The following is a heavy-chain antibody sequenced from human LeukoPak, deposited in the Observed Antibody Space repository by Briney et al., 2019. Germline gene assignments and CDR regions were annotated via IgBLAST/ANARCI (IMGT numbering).Heavy chain of an antibody. CDR2: FDPEDGEI. V-gene: IGHV1-24*01. CDR3: ATEYDSPDAFDI. CDR1: GFTFSSYA. Sequence: GGSLRLSCAASGFTFSSYAMSWVRQAPGKGLEWMGGFDPEDGEIIYAQKFQGRVTMTEDTSTDTAYMELSSLRSEDTAVYYCATEYDSPDAFDIWGQGTMVTVSS. J-gene: IGHJ3*02. D-gene: IGHD3-22*01.